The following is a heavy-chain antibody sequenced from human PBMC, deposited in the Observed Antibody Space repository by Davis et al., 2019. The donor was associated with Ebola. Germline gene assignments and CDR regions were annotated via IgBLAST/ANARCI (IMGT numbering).Heavy chain of an antibody. CDR3: TSTVTTGQSDY. CDR1: GFTFSSYA. J-gene: IGHJ4*02. D-gene: IGHD4-17*01. CDR2: ISYDGSNK. V-gene: IGHV3-30-3*01. Sequence: GGSLRLSCAASGFTFSSYAMHWVRQAPGKGLEWVAVISYDGSNKYYADSVKGRFTISRDNSKNTLYLQMNSLKTEDTAVYYCTSTVTTGQSDYWGQGTLVTVSS.